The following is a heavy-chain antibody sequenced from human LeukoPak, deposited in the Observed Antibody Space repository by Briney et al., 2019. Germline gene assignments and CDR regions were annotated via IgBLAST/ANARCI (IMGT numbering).Heavy chain of an antibody. J-gene: IGHJ5*02. Sequence: GGSLRLSCAASGFXFSSHAMSWVRQAPGEGLEWGSAICGSGGSTYYADSVKGRFTISRDNSKNTLYLQMNSLRAEDTAVYYCAKDRRYRIAAADENWFDPWGQGTLVTVSS. CDR3: AKDRRYRIAAADENWFDP. D-gene: IGHD6-13*01. V-gene: IGHV3-23*01. CDR1: GFXFSSHA. CDR2: ICGSGGST.